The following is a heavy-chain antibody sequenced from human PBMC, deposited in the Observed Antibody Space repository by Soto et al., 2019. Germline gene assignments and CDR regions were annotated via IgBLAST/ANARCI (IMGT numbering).Heavy chain of an antibody. Sequence: QITLKESGPTLVKPTQTLTVTCTFSGFSLSTNGGGVGWIRQPPGRALEWLALIYWDDDKRYSPSLQTRLTVTKDTSRDQVVLTMTNMHPLDTGTYYCAHRRFDGWYSDYDYRGQGSLVTVSS. CDR3: AHRRFDGWYSDYDY. J-gene: IGHJ4*02. V-gene: IGHV2-5*02. CDR2: IYWDDDK. D-gene: IGHD6-19*01. CDR1: GFSLSTNGGG.